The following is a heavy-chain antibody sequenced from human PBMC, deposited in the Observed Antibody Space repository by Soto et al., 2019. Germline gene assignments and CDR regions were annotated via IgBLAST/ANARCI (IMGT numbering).Heavy chain of an antibody. CDR2: INHSGST. D-gene: IGHD6-6*01. J-gene: IGHJ4*02. V-gene: IGHV4-34*01. Sequence: PSETLSLTCAVYGGSFSGYYWSWIRQPPGKGLEWIGEINHSGSTNYNPSLKSRVTISVDTSKNQFSLKLSSVTAADTAVYYCAREVPARPGSLDYWGQGTLVTVSS. CDR1: GGSFSGYY. CDR3: AREVPARPGSLDY.